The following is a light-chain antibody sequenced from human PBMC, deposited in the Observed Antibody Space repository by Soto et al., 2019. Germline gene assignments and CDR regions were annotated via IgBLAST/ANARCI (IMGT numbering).Light chain of an antibody. J-gene: IGKJ5*01. V-gene: IGKV2-30*02. CDR2: LGS. CDR1: QSLMHRDGNTY. Sequence: AVMTQSPLSLPVTLGQSASIACESSQSLMHRDGNTYLNWFHQRPGQSPRRLIYLGSNRASGVPDRFSGSGSGTDFTLKISRVAAEDVGVYYCMQALQAFTFGQGTRLEIK. CDR3: MQALQAFT.